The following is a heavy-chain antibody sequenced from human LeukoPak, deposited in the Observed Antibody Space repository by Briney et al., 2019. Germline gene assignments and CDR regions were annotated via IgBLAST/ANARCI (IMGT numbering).Heavy chain of an antibody. J-gene: IGHJ4*02. D-gene: IGHD4-17*01. CDR1: GGSISTSNYY. Sequence: SETLSLTCTVSGGSISTSNYYWGWIRQPPGKGLEWIGNIFYSGSTYYSPSLKSRVTISLDTSRNQFSLNLSSVTAADTAVYYCARHVLRRGPWFFEYWAREPWSPSPQ. CDR2: IFYSGST. V-gene: IGHV4-39*01. CDR3: ARHVLRRGPWFFEY.